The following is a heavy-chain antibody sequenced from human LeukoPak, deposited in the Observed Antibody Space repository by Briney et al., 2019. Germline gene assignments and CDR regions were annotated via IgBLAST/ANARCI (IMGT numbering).Heavy chain of an antibody. CDR2: IKSKTDGGTT. Sequence: GGSLRLSCAASGFTFSNAWMSWVRQAPGKGLEWIGRIKSKTDGGTTDYAAPVKGRFTISRDDSKNTLYLQMNSLKTEDTAVYYCTTGLAAPDAFDIWGQGTMVTVSS. V-gene: IGHV3-15*01. CDR3: TTGLAAPDAFDI. CDR1: GFTFSNAW. D-gene: IGHD3-3*02. J-gene: IGHJ3*02.